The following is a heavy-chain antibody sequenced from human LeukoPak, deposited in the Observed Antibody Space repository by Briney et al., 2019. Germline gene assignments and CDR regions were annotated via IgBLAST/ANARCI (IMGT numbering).Heavy chain of an antibody. CDR2: IRSKACGGTT. V-gene: IGHV3-49*04. Sequence: GGSLRLSCTASGFTFGDYAMSWVRQAPGKGLEWVGFIRSKACGGTTEYAASVKGRFTISRDNSKRIAYLQMNSLKTEDTAVYYCTRDYVMAGIAVAGTRYYYGMDVWGKGTTVTVSS. CDR1: GFTFGDYA. J-gene: IGHJ6*04. CDR3: TRDYVMAGIAVAGTRYYYGMDV. D-gene: IGHD6-19*01.